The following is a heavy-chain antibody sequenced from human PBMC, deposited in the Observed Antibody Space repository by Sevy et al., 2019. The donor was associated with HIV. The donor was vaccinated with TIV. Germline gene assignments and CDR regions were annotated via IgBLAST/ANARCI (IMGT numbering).Heavy chain of an antibody. J-gene: IGHJ5*02. V-gene: IGHV3-23*01. CDR1: GFTFSSYA. Sequence: GGSLRLSCAASGFTFSSYAMSWVRQAPGKGLEWVSAISGSGGITYYADSVKGRFTISRDNSKNTLYLQMNSLRAEDTAVYYCAKDWGNYYDSSGSWFDPWGQGTLVTVSS. CDR3: AKDWGNYYDSSGSWFDP. CDR2: ISGSGGIT. D-gene: IGHD3-22*01.